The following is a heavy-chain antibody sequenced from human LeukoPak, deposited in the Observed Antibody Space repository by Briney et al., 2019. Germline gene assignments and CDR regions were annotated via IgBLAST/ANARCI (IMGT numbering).Heavy chain of an antibody. D-gene: IGHD1-7*01. J-gene: IGHJ4*02. V-gene: IGHV4-39*01. CDR3: ARHSNWNYPGGVDY. Sequence: PSQTLSLTCTVYTGSISSRSYYCDRIRQPPGRGLDWIGIIYYSGSTYYNPSLKSQITISVDTSKNQFSLKLSSVTATDTAVYYCARHSNWNYPGGVDYWGQGTLVTVSS. CDR1: TGSISSRSYY. CDR2: IYYSGST.